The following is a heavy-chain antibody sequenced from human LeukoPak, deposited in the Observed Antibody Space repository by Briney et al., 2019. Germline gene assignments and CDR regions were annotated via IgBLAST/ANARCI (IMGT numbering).Heavy chain of an antibody. J-gene: IGHJ5*02. Sequence: GESLKISCKGSGYIFTSYWIGWVRQMPGKGLEWMGIIYPGDSDTRYSPSFQGQVTISADKSISTAYLQWSSLKASDTAMYYCARVPAATINWFDPWGQGTLVTVSS. V-gene: IGHV5-51*01. D-gene: IGHD2-2*01. CDR2: IYPGDSDT. CDR3: ARVPAATINWFDP. CDR1: GYIFTSYW.